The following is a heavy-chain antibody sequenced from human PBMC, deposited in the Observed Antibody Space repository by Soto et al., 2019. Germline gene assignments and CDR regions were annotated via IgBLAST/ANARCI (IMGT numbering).Heavy chain of an antibody. CDR1: GYTFTGYY. D-gene: IGHD3-10*01. CDR3: AKDSPAITYGSVGYYYYGMGV. CDR2: INPNSGGT. V-gene: IGHV1-2*04. Sequence: ASVKVSCKASGYTFTGYYMHWVRQAPGQGLEWMGWINPNSGGTNYAQKFQGWVTMTRDTSISTAYMELSRLRSDDTAVYYCAKDSPAITYGSVGYYYYGMGVWGQGKTVTVA. J-gene: IGHJ6*02.